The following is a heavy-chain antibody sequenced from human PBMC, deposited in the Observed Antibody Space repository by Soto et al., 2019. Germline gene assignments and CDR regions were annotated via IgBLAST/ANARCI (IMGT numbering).Heavy chain of an antibody. Sequence: QVQLQQWGAGLLKPSETLSLTCAVYGGSFSGYYWSWIRQPPGKGLEWIGEINHSGSTNYNPSLKGRVTISVDTSKNQFSLKLSSVTAADTAVYYCARVDCSSTSCHIDYWGQGTLVTVSS. D-gene: IGHD2-2*02. V-gene: IGHV4-34*01. CDR2: INHSGST. CDR3: ARVDCSSTSCHIDY. J-gene: IGHJ4*02. CDR1: GGSFSGYY.